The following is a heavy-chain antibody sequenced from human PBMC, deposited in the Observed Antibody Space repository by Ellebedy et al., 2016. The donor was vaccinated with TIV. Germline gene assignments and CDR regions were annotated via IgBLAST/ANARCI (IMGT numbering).Heavy chain of an antibody. Sequence: SVKVSCKASGGTFSSHAISWVRQAPGQGLEWVGGIIPIFGTANYAQKFQGRVTITADESTSTAYMELSSLTSEDTAVYYCASDLESLIGYCSGGSCYPPLRYWGQGTLVPVSS. CDR1: GGTFSSHA. J-gene: IGHJ4*02. CDR3: ASDLESLIGYCSGGSCYPPLRY. V-gene: IGHV1-69*13. D-gene: IGHD2-15*01. CDR2: IIPIFGTA.